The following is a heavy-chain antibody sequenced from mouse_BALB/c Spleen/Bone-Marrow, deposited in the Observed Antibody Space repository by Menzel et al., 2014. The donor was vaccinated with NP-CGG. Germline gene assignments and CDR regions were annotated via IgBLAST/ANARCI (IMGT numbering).Heavy chain of an antibody. D-gene: IGHD1-3*01. CDR2: VDPSDGYT. V-gene: IGHV1-69*02. CDR1: GYTFTTYW. Sequence: QVQLQQSGAELVTPGASVKLSCKASGYTFTTYWMHWVKQRPGHGLEWIGQVDPSDGYTNYGQMFKGKATLTVDKSSSTAYMQLSSLSSEDSAVYYCARGGDNFAWFANWGQGTLVTVSA. J-gene: IGHJ3*01. CDR3: ARGGDNFAWFAN.